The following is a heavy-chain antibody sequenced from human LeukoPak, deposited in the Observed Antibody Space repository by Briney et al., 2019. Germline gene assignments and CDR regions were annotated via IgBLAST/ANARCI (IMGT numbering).Heavy chain of an antibody. V-gene: IGHV3-48*03. Sequence: GGSLRLSCAASGFTFSSYEMNWVRQAPGKGLDWVSYISTSGSTIYDADSVKGRFTISRDNAKNSLYLQMNSLRAEDTAVYYCARDGEPHCSSTSCFPDYWGQGTLVTVSS. CDR2: ISTSGSTI. D-gene: IGHD2-2*01. J-gene: IGHJ4*02. CDR1: GFTFSSYE. CDR3: ARDGEPHCSSTSCFPDY.